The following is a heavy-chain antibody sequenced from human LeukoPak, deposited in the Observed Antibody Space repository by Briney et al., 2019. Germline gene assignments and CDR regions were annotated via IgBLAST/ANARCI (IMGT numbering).Heavy chain of an antibody. CDR2: INAGNGNT. Sequence: ASVKVSCKASGYTFTSYAMHWVRQAPGQGLEWMGWINAGNGNTKYSQKFQGRVTITRDTSASTAYMELSSLRSEDTAVYYCARDYGGKGAFDYWGQGTLVTVSS. J-gene: IGHJ4*02. D-gene: IGHD4-23*01. CDR3: ARDYGGKGAFDY. V-gene: IGHV1-3*01. CDR1: GYTFTSYA.